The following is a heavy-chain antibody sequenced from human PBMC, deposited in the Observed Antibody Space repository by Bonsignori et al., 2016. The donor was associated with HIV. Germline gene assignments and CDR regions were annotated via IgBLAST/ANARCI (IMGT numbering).Heavy chain of an antibody. Sequence: WIRQPPGKGLEWVAVISNDGSNKYYADSVKGRFTISRDNSKNTLYLQMNSLRAEDTAVYYCARGYRLTTMIVVVIIGYTSYYFDYWGQGTLVTVSS. CDR3: ARGYRLTTMIVVVIIGYTSYYFDY. J-gene: IGHJ4*02. CDR2: ISNDGSNK. D-gene: IGHD3-22*01. V-gene: IGHV3-30-3*01.